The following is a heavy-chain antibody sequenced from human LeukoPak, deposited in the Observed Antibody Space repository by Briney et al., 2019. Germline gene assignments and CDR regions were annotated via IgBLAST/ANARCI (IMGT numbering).Heavy chain of an antibody. V-gene: IGHV3-48*03. CDR1: GFTFTSYE. CDR3: ASSGGDYGGTNWFDP. Sequence: GGSLRLSCAASGFTFTSYEMNWVRQAPGKGLEWVSYISSSGSTIYYADSVKGRFTISRDNAKNSLYLQMNSLRAEDTAVYYCASSGGDYGGTNWFDPWGQGSLVTVSS. D-gene: IGHD4-23*01. CDR2: ISSSGSTI. J-gene: IGHJ5*02.